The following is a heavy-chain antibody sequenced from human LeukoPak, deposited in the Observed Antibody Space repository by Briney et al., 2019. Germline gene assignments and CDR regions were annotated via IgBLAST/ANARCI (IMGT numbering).Heavy chain of an antibody. CDR1: GFTFSNYG. CDR2: ISYDGSSE. V-gene: IGHV3-30*03. J-gene: IGHJ6*02. CDR3: ARERPNIVATIIDYYYYGMDV. Sequence: GGSLRLSCAASGFTFSNYGMHWVRQAPGKGLEWVAVISYDGSSEYYADSVKGRFTISRDNSKNSLYLQMNSLRAEDTAVYYCARERPNIVATIIDYYYYGMDVWGQGTTVTVSS. D-gene: IGHD5-12*01.